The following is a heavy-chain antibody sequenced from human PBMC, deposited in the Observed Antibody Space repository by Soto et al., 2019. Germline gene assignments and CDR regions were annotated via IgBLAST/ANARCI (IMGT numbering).Heavy chain of an antibody. V-gene: IGHV1-18*01. CDR2: ISAYNGNT. CDR3: ARPRGYSYSFDY. D-gene: IGHD5-18*01. CDR1: GYTFTSYG. J-gene: IGHJ4*02. Sequence: QVQLVQSGAEVKKPGASVKVSCKASGYTFTSYGISWVRQAPGQGLEWMGWISAYNGNTNYAQKLQGAVTMTPDTATSTAYKELRSRRSDDTAVYYCARPRGYSYSFDYWGQGPLVTVCS.